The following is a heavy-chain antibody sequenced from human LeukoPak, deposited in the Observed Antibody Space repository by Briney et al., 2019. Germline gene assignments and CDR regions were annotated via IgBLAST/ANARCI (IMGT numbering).Heavy chain of an antibody. CDR1: GFTFSSYA. CDR3: AKVLEGALEYSSSYPPRLFDY. D-gene: IGHD6-6*01. CDR2: ISGSGGST. V-gene: IGHV3-23*01. J-gene: IGHJ4*02. Sequence: GGSLRLSCAASGFTFSSYAMSWVRQAPGKGLEWVSAISGSGGSTYYADSVKGRFTISRDNSKNTLYLQMNSLRAEDTAVYYCAKVLEGALEYSSSYPPRLFDYWGQGTLVTVSS.